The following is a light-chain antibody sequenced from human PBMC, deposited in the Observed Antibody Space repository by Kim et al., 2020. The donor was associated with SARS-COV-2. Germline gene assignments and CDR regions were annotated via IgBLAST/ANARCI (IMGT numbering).Light chain of an antibody. CDR1: QDIGNY. CDR2: DAS. V-gene: IGKV1-33*01. CDR3: QQDEALMYT. Sequence: DIQMTQSPPSLSVSVGDRITITCQSRQDIGNYLNWHQQKPGKAPKLLIYDASNLETGVPSRFSGSGSGTNFTFTISSLQSEDIATYYCQQDEALMYTFGQGTKLEI. J-gene: IGKJ2*01.